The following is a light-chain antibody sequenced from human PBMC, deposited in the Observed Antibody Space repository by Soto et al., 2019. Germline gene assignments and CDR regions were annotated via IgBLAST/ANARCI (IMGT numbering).Light chain of an antibody. Sequence: EIVLTQSPGTLSLSPGERATLSCRSSQSVSSNYLAWYQQKPDQAPRLVIYDVSGRATGIPDRFSGSGSGTDFTLTISRLEPEDFAVYYCQHYGSSPTFGQGTKVEI. V-gene: IGKV3-20*01. J-gene: IGKJ1*01. CDR1: QSVSSNY. CDR2: DVS. CDR3: QHYGSSPT.